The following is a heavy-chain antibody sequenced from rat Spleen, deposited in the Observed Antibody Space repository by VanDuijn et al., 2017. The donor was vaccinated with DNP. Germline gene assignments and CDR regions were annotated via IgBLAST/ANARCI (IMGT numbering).Heavy chain of an antibody. D-gene: IGHD1-5*01. CDR2: INSAGST. Sequence: EVQLQESGPGLLKPSQSLSLTCSVTGYSISCTYWGWFRKFPGHKLEWMGYINSAGSTDYNPSLKGRGSITRDTSKNQYFLQLNSVTTEETATYYCARWYNYFDYWGQGVMVTVSS. J-gene: IGHJ2*01. CDR1: GYSISCTY. CDR3: ARWYNYFDY. V-gene: IGHV3-3*01.